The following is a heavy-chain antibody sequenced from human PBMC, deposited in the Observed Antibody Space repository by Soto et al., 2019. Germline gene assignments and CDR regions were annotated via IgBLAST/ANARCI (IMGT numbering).Heavy chain of an antibody. V-gene: IGHV4-61*01. D-gene: IGHD6-19*01. CDR2: IYYSGST. J-gene: IGHJ4*02. Sequence: PSETLSLTCTVSGGSVSSGSYYWSWIRQPPGKGLEWIGYIYYSGSTNYNPSLKSRVTISVDTSKNQFSLKLSSVTAADTAVYYCARGGVAGLTFDYWGQGTLVTVSS. CDR1: GGSVSSGSYY. CDR3: ARGGVAGLTFDY.